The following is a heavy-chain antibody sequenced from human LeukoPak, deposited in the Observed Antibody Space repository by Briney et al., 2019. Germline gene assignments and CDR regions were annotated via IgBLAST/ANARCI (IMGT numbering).Heavy chain of an antibody. D-gene: IGHD2-2*01. CDR2: IGTAGDT. CDR1: GFTFSSYD. V-gene: IGHV3-13*01. Sequence: GGSLRLSCAASGFTFSSYDMHWVRQATGKGLEWVSAIGTAGDTYYPGSVRGRFTISRENAKNSLYLQMNSLRAEDTAVYYCARTDCSSTSCPFDCWGQGTLVTVSS. J-gene: IGHJ4*02. CDR3: ARTDCSSTSCPFDC.